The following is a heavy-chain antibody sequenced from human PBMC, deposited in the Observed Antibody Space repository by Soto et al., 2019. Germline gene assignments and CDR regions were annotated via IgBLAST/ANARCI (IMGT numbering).Heavy chain of an antibody. Sequence: EVQLVESGGGLVKPGGSLRLSCAASGFTFSSYSMNWVRQAPGKGLEWVSSISSSSSYIYYADSVKGRFTISRDNAKNSLYLQMNSLRAEDTAVYYCARDYDFWSGYYPRNLYYYGMDVWGQGTTVTVSS. CDR2: ISSSSSYI. V-gene: IGHV3-21*01. CDR3: ARDYDFWSGYYPRNLYYYGMDV. CDR1: GFTFSSYS. D-gene: IGHD3-3*01. J-gene: IGHJ6*02.